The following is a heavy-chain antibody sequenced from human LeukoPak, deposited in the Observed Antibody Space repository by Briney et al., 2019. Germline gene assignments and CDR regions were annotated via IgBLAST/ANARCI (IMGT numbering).Heavy chain of an antibody. Sequence: SVKVSCKASGGTFSSYAISWVRQAPGQGLEWMGGIIPILGTANYAQKFQGRVTITADESTGTAYMELSSLRSEDTAVYYCARGDPDYYGSGSYVAGRKYYFDYWGQGTLVTVSS. D-gene: IGHD3-10*01. V-gene: IGHV1-69*13. CDR3: ARGDPDYYGSGSYVAGRKYYFDY. CDR2: IIPILGTA. J-gene: IGHJ4*02. CDR1: GGTFSSYA.